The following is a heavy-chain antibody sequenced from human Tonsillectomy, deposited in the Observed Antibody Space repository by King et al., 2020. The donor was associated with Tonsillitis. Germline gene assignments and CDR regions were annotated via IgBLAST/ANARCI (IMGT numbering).Heavy chain of an antibody. CDR2: INPSGGST. CDR3: ARTGQRDIVVVAAAMPEDY. CDR1: GYTFTKYY. D-gene: IGHD2-2*01. J-gene: IGHJ4*02. Sequence: VQLVESGAEVKKPGASVRVSCKASGYTFTKYYIHWVRQAPGQGLEWMGIINPSGGSTNYAQKFQGRVTMTRDTSTSTVYMELSSQRSEDTAVYYCARTGQRDIVVVAAAMPEDYWGQGTLVTVSS. V-gene: IGHV1-46*01.